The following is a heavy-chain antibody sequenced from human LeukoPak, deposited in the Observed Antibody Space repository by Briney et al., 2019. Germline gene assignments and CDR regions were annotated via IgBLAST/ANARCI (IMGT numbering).Heavy chain of an antibody. CDR1: GFTFSTYS. J-gene: IGHJ4*02. D-gene: IGHD3-10*01. CDR3: ARMDIGLVRD. V-gene: IGHV3-7*01. Sequence: GGSLRLSCAASGFTFSTYSMNWVRQAPGKGLEWVANIKQDGSEKYYVDSVKGRFTISRDNAKNSLSLQMNYLRAEDTAVYYCARMDIGLVRDWGQGTLVTVSS. CDR2: IKQDGSEK.